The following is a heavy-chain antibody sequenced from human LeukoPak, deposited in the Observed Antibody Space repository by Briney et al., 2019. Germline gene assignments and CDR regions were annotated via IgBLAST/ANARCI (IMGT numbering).Heavy chain of an antibody. V-gene: IGHV3-23*01. CDR1: GFTVSSNY. D-gene: IGHD3-16*02. J-gene: IGHJ4*02. CDR2: ISGSGGST. CDR3: AKDLIVVARPY. Sequence: GGSLRLSCAASGFTVSSNYMSWVRQAPGKGLEWVSVISGSGGSTYYADSVKGRFTISRDNSKNTLYLQMNSLRAEDTAVYYCAKDLIVVARPYWGQGTLVTVSS.